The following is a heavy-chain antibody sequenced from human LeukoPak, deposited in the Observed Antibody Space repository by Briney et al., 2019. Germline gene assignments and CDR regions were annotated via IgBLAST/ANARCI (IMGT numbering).Heavy chain of an antibody. CDR1: GYRFSTYW. Sequence: GESLKISCKASGYRFSTYWIGWARQISGKGLEWMGIIYPGDSDTRYSPSFQGQVTISADKSITTASLQWSSLKASDTAIYYCVRRGRGDNCTSTSCYDYWGQGTLVTVSS. V-gene: IGHV5-51*01. J-gene: IGHJ4*02. D-gene: IGHD2-2*01. CDR2: IYPGDSDT. CDR3: VRRGRGDNCTSTSCYDY.